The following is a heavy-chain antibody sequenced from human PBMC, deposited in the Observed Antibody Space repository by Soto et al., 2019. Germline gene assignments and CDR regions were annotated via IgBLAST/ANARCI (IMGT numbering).Heavy chain of an antibody. J-gene: IGHJ6*02. CDR3: ALVLRGQPEPYYYAIDV. CDR2: IFYSGTT. Sequence: PGKGLEWIGHIFYSGTTYYNPSLKSRLTISVDTSKNHFSLRLTSVTAADTAVYYFALVLRGQPEPYYYAIDVWCQGPTVT. D-gene: IGHD1-26*01. V-gene: IGHV4-30-4*01.